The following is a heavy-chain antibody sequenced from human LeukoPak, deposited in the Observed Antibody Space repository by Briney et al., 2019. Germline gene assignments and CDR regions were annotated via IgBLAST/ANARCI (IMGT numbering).Heavy chain of an antibody. D-gene: IGHD2-2*01. J-gene: IGHJ4*02. CDR2: ISYDGSNQ. V-gene: IGHV3-30*04. CDR3: ARAGERVVPAASFFDY. CDR1: GFTFSSYA. Sequence: GGSLRLSCAASGFTFSSYAMHWVRQAPGKGLEWVAVISYDGSNQYYADSVKGRFTISRDNSKNTLYLQMNSLRAEDTAVYYCARAGERVVPAASFFDYWGQGTLVTVSS.